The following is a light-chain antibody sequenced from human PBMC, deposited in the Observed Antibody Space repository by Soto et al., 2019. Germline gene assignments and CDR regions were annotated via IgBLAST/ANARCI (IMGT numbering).Light chain of an antibody. J-gene: IGKJ4*01. CDR1: QSVRSNY. CDR3: QQHGSSPLT. Sequence: EIVLTQSPGTLSLSPGERATLSCRASQSVRSNYLAWYQQKPGQAPRLLIYGASSTAPDIPDRFRGSGSGTDFTLTISRLEPEDFAVYYCQQHGSSPLTFGGGTKVDIK. V-gene: IGKV3-20*01. CDR2: GAS.